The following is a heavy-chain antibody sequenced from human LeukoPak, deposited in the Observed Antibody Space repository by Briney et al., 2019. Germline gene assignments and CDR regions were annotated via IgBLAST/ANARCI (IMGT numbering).Heavy chain of an antibody. CDR2: IIPIFGTA. D-gene: IGHD2-21*02. Sequence: SVKVSCKASGGTFSSYAISWVRQAPGQGLEWMGGIIPIFGTANYAQKFQGRVTITTDESTSTAYMELSSLRSEDTAVYYCARATLRDCGGDCYSRGKYYFDYWGQGTLVTVSS. CDR1: GGTFSSYA. V-gene: IGHV1-69*05. J-gene: IGHJ4*02. CDR3: ARATLRDCGGDCYSRGKYYFDY.